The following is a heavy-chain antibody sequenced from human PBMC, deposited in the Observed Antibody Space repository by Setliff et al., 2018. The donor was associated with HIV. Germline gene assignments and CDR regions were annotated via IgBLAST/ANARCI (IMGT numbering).Heavy chain of an antibody. CDR3: ARSPPTTFWSGYTYYYYMDV. Sequence: ETLSLTCTVSGGSISSYYWSWIRQPPGKGLEWIGYIYYSGSTNYNPSLKSRVTISVDTSKNQFSLKLNSVTAADTAVYYCARSPPTTFWSGYTYYYYMDVWGKGTTVTVS. J-gene: IGHJ6*03. CDR1: GGSISSYY. D-gene: IGHD3-3*01. CDR2: IYYSGST. V-gene: IGHV4-59*01.